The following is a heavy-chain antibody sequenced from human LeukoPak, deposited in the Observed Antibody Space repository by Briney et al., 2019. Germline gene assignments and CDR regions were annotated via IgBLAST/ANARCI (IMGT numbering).Heavy chain of an antibody. CDR3: AKGVSFYDYVWGSYRGNYFDY. J-gene: IGHJ4*02. D-gene: IGHD3-16*02. CDR1: GFTFSSYA. Sequence: PGGSLRLSCAASGFTFSSYAMSWVRQAPGKGLEWVSAISGSGGSTYYADSVKGRFTISRDNPKNTLYLQMNSLRAEDTAVYYCAKGVSFYDYVWGSYRGNYFDYWGQGTLVTVSS. V-gene: IGHV3-23*01. CDR2: ISGSGGST.